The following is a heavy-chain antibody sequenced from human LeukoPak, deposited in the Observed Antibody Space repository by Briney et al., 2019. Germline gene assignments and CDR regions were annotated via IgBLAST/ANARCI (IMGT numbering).Heavy chain of an antibody. CDR2: IYTSGST. Sequence: SETLSLTCTVSGGSISSGSYYWSWIRQPAGKGLEWIGRIYTSGSTNYNPSLKSRVTISVDTSKNQFSLKLSSVTAADTAVYYCARERIVKGYYYMDVWGKGTTVTVSS. J-gene: IGHJ6*03. D-gene: IGHD2-15*01. CDR3: ARERIVKGYYYMDV. CDR1: GGSISSGSYY. V-gene: IGHV4-61*02.